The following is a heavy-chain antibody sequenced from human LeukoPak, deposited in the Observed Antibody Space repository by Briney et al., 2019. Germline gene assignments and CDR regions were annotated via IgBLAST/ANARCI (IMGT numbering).Heavy chain of an antibody. Sequence: GRSLRLSCAASGFTFSSYGMHWVRQAPGKWLEWVSYISSSGSTIYYADSVKGRFTISRDNAKNSLYLQMNSLRAEDTAVYYCASIVGAVEYYFDYWGQGTLVTVSS. V-gene: IGHV3-48*04. CDR2: ISSSGSTI. D-gene: IGHD1-26*01. CDR1: GFTFSSYG. CDR3: ASIVGAVEYYFDY. J-gene: IGHJ4*02.